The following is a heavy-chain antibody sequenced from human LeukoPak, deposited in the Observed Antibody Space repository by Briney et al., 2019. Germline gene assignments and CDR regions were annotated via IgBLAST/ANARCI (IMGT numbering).Heavy chain of an antibody. Sequence: PGGSLRLSCAASGFTFNNYNMNWVRQAPGKALEWVSSITSSGAYIFYADSVKGRFTISRDNAKDSLYLQMNSLGPEDTAVYYCARDPYSGNYGNYYYYYMDVWGKGTTVTISS. CDR3: ARDPYSGNYGNYYYYYMDV. CDR2: ITSSGAYI. D-gene: IGHD1-26*01. V-gene: IGHV3-21*01. CDR1: GFTFNNYN. J-gene: IGHJ6*03.